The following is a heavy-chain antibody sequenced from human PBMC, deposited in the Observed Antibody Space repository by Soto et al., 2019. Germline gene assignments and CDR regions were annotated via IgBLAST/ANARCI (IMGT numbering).Heavy chain of an antibody. J-gene: IGHJ6*02. V-gene: IGHV3-23*01. CDR3: TTQFFLSSRKPPEDV. CDR2: LSGSYLKK. Sequence: GGSLTLSSQASGFTFGNYAMTWVRQAPGRGLEWVSALSGSYLKKYYADSMKGRFTISRDKSKNTMYLEMNSLRVDDTAVYYCTTQFFLSSRKPPEDVWGQGTPVTVSS. CDR1: GFTFGNYA.